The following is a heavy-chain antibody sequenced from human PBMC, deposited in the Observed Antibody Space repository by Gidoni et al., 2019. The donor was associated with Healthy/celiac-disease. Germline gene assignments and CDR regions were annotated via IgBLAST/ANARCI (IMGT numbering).Heavy chain of an antibody. Sequence: EVQLVESGGGLVKPGGSLRLSCAASGFTFRNAVMSWFRKSQGKGLEWVGRIKSKTDGGTTDYAAPVKGRFTISRDDSKNTLYLQMNSLKTEDTAVYYCTTGAGSSGWYLPYYYYYYGMDVWGQGTTVTVSS. CDR1: GFTFRNAV. D-gene: IGHD6-19*01. CDR2: IKSKTDGGTT. V-gene: IGHV3-15*01. CDR3: TTGAGSSGWYLPYYYYYYGMDV. J-gene: IGHJ6*02.